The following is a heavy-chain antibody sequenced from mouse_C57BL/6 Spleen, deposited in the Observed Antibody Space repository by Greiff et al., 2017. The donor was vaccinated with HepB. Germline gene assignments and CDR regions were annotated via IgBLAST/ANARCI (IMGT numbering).Heavy chain of an antibody. CDR1: GYAFSSYW. Sequence: VKLQESGAELVKPGASVKISCKASGYAFSSYWMNWVKQRPGKGLEWIGQIYPGDGDTNYNGKFKGKATLTADKSSSTAYMQLSSLTSEDSAVYFCASEAGLRRWGAMDYWGQGTSVTVSS. V-gene: IGHV1-80*01. D-gene: IGHD2-4*01. CDR3: ASEAGLRRWGAMDY. J-gene: IGHJ4*01. CDR2: IYPGDGDT.